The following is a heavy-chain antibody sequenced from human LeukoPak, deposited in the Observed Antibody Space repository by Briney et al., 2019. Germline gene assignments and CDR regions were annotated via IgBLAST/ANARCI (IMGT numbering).Heavy chain of an antibody. J-gene: IGHJ6*03. CDR1: GGSISSSNW. V-gene: IGHV4-4*02. CDR3: ARGYSYGRYYYYYYMDV. Sequence: SGTLSLTCAVSGGSISSSNWWSWVRQPPGKGLEWIGYIYHSGSTYYNPSLKSRVTISVDRSKNQFSLKLSSVTAADTAVYYCARGYSYGRYYYYYYMDVWGKGTTVTVSS. CDR2: IYHSGST. D-gene: IGHD5-18*01.